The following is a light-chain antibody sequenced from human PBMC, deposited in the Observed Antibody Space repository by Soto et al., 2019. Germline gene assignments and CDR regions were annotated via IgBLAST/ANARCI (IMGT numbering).Light chain of an antibody. V-gene: IGKV1-39*01. Sequence: DIQMTQSPSSLSASEGDRVTITCRASQTIIRYLNWYQQKPGRAPNLLIYAASSLQSGVPSRFSGSGSGTEFTLTISSLQPEDFATYYCQQSYSTLFTFGPGTKVEIK. J-gene: IGKJ3*01. CDR3: QQSYSTLFT. CDR1: QTIIRY. CDR2: AAS.